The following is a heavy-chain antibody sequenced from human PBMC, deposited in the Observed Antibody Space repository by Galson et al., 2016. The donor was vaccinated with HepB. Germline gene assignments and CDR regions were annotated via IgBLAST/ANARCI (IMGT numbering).Heavy chain of an antibody. CDR1: GFTFSNYA. V-gene: IGHV3-30*04. CDR3: ARDEFAYWSVASPLPPRH. CDR2: TSFDGFYT. Sequence: SLRLSCAASGFTFSNYAMHWVRQAPGKGLAWMAVTSFDGFYTNYADSAKGRFTISRDNSKNTLYLEMHSLRTEDTAVYFCARDEFAYWSVASPLPPRHWGQGALVTVSS. D-gene: IGHD3-3*01. J-gene: IGHJ4*02.